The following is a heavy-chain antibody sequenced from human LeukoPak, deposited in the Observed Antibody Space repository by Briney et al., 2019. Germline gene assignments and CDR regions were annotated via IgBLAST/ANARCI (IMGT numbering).Heavy chain of an antibody. CDR1: GFSFTSYW. Sequence: GESLKISCKGSGFSFTSYWIAWVRQMPGKGLEWMGTIFPSDSDTRYSPSFQGQVTISADKSISTAYLQWSSLKASDTAMYFCARMSAFDIWGQGTMVTVSS. CDR3: ARMSAFDI. V-gene: IGHV5-51*01. J-gene: IGHJ3*02. CDR2: IFPSDSDT.